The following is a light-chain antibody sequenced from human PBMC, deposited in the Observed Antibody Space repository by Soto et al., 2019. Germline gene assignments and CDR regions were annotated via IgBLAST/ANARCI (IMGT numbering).Light chain of an antibody. CDR3: AAWDDSLNAVV. CDR1: SSNIGSNT. J-gene: IGLJ2*01. CDR2: SNN. Sequence: QSVLTQPPSASGTPGQRVTISCSGSSSNIGSNTVNWYQQLPGTAPTLLIYSNNQRPSGVPDRFSGSKSGTSASLAISGPQSEDEADYYCAAWDDSLNAVVFGGGTKVTVL. V-gene: IGLV1-44*01.